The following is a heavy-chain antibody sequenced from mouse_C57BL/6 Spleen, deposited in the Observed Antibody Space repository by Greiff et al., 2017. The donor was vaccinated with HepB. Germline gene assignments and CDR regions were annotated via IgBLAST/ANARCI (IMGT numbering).Heavy chain of an antibody. V-gene: IGHV1-54*01. Sequence: VQLQQSGAELVRPGTSVKVSCKASGYAFTNYLIEWVKQRPGQGLEWIGVINPGSGGTNYNEKFKGKATLTADKSSSTAYMQLSRLTYEDSAVYFCARGDCYYLFAYWGQGTLVTVSA. J-gene: IGHJ3*01. CDR2: INPGSGGT. CDR3: ARGDCYYLFAY. D-gene: IGHD2-3*01. CDR1: GYAFTNYL.